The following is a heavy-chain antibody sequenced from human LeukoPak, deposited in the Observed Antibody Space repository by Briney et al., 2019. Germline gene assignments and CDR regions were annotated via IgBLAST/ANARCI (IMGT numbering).Heavy chain of an antibody. CDR3: ARDSRWLLDY. D-gene: IGHD6-19*01. J-gene: IGHJ4*02. V-gene: IGHV3-7*03. Sequence: GGSLRLSCTASGFTFSSHWMTWVRQPPGKGLEWVANIKEDGGVEYYVDSVKGRFTISRDDTKNALYLQMNNLRADDTAVYFCARDSRWLLDYWGQGTPITVSS. CDR2: IKEDGGVE. CDR1: GFTFSSHW.